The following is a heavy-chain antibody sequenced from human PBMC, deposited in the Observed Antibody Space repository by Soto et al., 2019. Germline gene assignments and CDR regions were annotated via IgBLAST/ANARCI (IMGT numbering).Heavy chain of an antibody. D-gene: IGHD3-16*01. CDR3: AKDRPRLPQNFLDVY. Sequence: QIQLVQSGAEVKKPGASVKLSCKTSGYTFTDHGISWVRQAPGQGFEWMGWISAFTDYTAYAQKFQGRVTLTTDKYTSTAYMELRSLTSDDTAVYYCAKDRPRLPQNFLDVYWGQGTLVTVSS. J-gene: IGHJ4*02. V-gene: IGHV1-18*01. CDR2: ISAFTDYT. CDR1: GYTFTDHG.